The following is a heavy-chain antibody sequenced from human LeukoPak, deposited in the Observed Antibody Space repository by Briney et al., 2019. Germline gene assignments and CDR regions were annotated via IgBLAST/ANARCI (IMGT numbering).Heavy chain of an antibody. CDR2: IRTKANSYAT. Sequence: GGSLKLSCAASGFTFSGAAMFWVRQASGKGQEWVGRIRTKANSYATTYAASVEGRFTISRDDSKNMAYLQMNSLKKEDTAVYYCTTTVMVNSFDYWGQGTLVTVSS. CDR1: GFTFSGAA. J-gene: IGHJ4*02. V-gene: IGHV3-73*01. D-gene: IGHD5-18*01. CDR3: TTTVMVNSFDY.